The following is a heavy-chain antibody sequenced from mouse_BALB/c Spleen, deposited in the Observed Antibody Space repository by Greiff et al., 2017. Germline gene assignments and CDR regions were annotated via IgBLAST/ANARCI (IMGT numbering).Heavy chain of an antibody. V-gene: IGHV1-80*01. CDR3: ARDYYGYDYYAMDY. J-gene: IGHJ4*01. D-gene: IGHD1-2*01. CDR1: GYAFSSYW. Sequence: VQLQQSGAELVRPGSSVKISCKASGYAFSSYWMNWVKQRPGQGLEWIGQIYPGDGDTNYNGKFKGKATLTADKSSSTAYMQLSSLTSEDSAVYFCARDYYGYDYYAMDYWGQGTSVTVSS. CDR2: IYPGDGDT.